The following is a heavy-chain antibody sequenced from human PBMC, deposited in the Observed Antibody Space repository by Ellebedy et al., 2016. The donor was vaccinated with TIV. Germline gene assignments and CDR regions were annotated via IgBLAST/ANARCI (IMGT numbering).Heavy chain of an antibody. D-gene: IGHD6-19*01. CDR3: AKPPELWLIHTGLVS. Sequence: GESLKISCAASGFTFSSYAMSWVRQAPGKGLEWVSAISAGGTGTYYADSVTGRFPISRDNSQSTLYLQMDSLRADDTAVYYCAKPPELWLIHTGLVSWGQGTLVTVSS. CDR1: GFTFSSYA. V-gene: IGHV3-23*01. J-gene: IGHJ4*02. CDR2: ISAGGTGT.